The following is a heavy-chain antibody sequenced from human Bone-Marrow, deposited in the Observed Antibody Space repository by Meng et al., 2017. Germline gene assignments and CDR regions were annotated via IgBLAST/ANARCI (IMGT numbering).Heavy chain of an antibody. Sequence: QVQLQQWGTALLNPSDTLSLPCFFSGGSFRDYYWSWIRQPPGKGLEWIGEINHSGSTNYNPSLESRATISVDTSQNNLSLKLSSVTAADSAVYYCARGPTTMAHDFDYWGQGTLVTVSS. CDR3: ARGPTTMAHDFDY. CDR2: INHSGST. V-gene: IGHV4-34*01. D-gene: IGHD4-11*01. CDR1: GGSFRDYY. J-gene: IGHJ4*02.